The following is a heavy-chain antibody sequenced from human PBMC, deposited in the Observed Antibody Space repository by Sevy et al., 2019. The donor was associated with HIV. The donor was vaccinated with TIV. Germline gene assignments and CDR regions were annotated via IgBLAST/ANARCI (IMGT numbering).Heavy chain of an antibody. V-gene: IGHV4-34*01. Sequence: SETLSLTCAVYGGSFSGYYWTWIRQFPGQELQWIGEINSDRQTKKNPSLSSRVTISVDSSKNQFSLKLISVTAADTAVYYCARGRMDVWSGYYDFWGRGTLVTVSS. CDR3: ARGRMDVWSGYYDF. D-gene: IGHD3-3*01. CDR1: GGSFSGYY. CDR2: INSDRQT. J-gene: IGHJ4*02.